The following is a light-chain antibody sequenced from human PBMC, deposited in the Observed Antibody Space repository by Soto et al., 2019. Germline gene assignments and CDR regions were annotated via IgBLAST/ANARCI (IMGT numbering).Light chain of an antibody. V-gene: IGLV2-8*01. CDR1: SSDVGGYNY. CDR3: CSYADNNTYV. CDR2: EVN. J-gene: IGLJ1*01. Sequence: QSVLTQPPSASGSPGQSVTISCTGTSSDVGGYNYVSWYQQHPGKVPKVVMLEVNKRPSWVSNRLSGSRSGKTASLTISGLQTEDEADYYCCSYADNNTYVFGSGTKVTVL.